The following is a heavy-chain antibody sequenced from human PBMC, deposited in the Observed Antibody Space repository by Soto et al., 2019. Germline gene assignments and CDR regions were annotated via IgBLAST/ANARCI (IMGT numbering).Heavy chain of an antibody. Sequence: QVQLQQWGAGLLKPSETLPLTCAVYGGSFSGYYWSWIRQPPGKGLEWIGEINHSGSTNYNPSLKSRVTISVDTSKNQFSLKLSSVTAADTAVYYCASAYSSSSLDAFDIWGQGTMVTVSS. CDR3: ASAYSSSSLDAFDI. D-gene: IGHD6-6*01. CDR1: GGSFSGYY. J-gene: IGHJ3*02. V-gene: IGHV4-34*01. CDR2: INHSGST.